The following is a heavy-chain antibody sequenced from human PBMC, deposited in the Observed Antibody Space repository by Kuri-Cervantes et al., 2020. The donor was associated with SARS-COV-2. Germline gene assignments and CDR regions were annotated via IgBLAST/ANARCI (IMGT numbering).Heavy chain of an antibody. J-gene: IGHJ3*02. Sequence: GGSLRLSCAASGFTFSSYGMHWVRQAPGKGLEWVAVISYDGSNKYYADSVKGRFTISRDNSKNTLYLQMNSLRAEDTAVYYCARESVVDGAFDIWGQGTMVTVSS. D-gene: IGHD2-15*01. CDR1: GFTFSSYG. CDR2: ISYDGSNK. CDR3: ARESVVDGAFDI. V-gene: IGHV3-30*03.